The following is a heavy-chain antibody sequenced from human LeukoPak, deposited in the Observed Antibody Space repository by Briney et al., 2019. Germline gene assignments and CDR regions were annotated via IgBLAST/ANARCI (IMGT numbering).Heavy chain of an antibody. D-gene: IGHD3-10*01. J-gene: IGHJ6*03. Sequence: PGGSLRLSCAASGFTFSSYWMTWVRQAPGKGLEWVANIKQDGNEKYYVDSVKGRFTISRDNAKNSLYLQMNSLRAEDTAVYYCARDGIQMRLYGSGSIRYYYYYYYMDVWGKGTTVTVSS. CDR3: ARDGIQMRLYGSGSIRYYYYYYYMDV. V-gene: IGHV3-7*01. CDR1: GFTFSSYW. CDR2: IKQDGNEK.